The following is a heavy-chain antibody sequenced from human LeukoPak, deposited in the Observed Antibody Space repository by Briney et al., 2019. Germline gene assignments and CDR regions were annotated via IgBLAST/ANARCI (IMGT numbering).Heavy chain of an antibody. CDR1: GFTFNSYA. V-gene: IGHV3-23*01. Sequence: GGSLRLSCAASGFTFNSYAMSWVRQAPGKGLEWVSAISGSGGSTYYADSVKGRFTISRDNSKNTLYLQMNSLRAEDTAVYYCANATGYDPLIDYWGQGTLVTVSS. CDR2: ISGSGGST. D-gene: IGHD5-12*01. CDR3: ANATGYDPLIDY. J-gene: IGHJ4*02.